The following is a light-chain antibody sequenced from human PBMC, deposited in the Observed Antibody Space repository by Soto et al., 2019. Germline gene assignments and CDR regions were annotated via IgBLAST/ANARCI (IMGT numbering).Light chain of an antibody. J-gene: IGKJ1*01. CDR2: APS. Sequence: EIVLTQSPGTLPLSPGERATLSCRASQSVSSSYLAWYQQKPGQAPRLHIYAPSSRATGIPDRFSGSGSGTDFTLSISRLEPEDFGVYYCQQYGSSPQTFGQGTKVEIK. CDR1: QSVSSSY. V-gene: IGKV3-20*01. CDR3: QQYGSSPQT.